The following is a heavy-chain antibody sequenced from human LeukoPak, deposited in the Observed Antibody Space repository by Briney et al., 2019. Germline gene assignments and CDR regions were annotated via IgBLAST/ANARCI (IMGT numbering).Heavy chain of an antibody. Sequence: GGSLRLSCVDSGLTFSNHAMTWVRQAPGKGLEWVSAISGRGISTYADSVKGRFTISRDNSKNTLYLQMNSLRAEDTAVYYCAKVPSPTYYYYGMDVWGQGTTVTVSS. J-gene: IGHJ6*02. CDR3: AKVPSPTYYYYGMDV. CDR2: ISGRGIST. V-gene: IGHV3-23*01. CDR1: GLTFSNHA.